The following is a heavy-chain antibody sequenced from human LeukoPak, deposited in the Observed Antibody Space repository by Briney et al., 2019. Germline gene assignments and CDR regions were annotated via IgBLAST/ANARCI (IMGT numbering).Heavy chain of an antibody. J-gene: IGHJ6*03. Sequence: GGSLRLSCAASGFTFSSYAMSWVRQAPGKGLEWVSAISGSGGSTYYADSVKGRFTISRDNSKNTLYLQMNSLRAVDTAVYDCAKMLSLLHYYYYYYMDVWGKGTTVTVSS. CDR3: AKMLSLLHYYYYYYMDV. V-gene: IGHV3-23*01. CDR1: GFTFSSYA. D-gene: IGHD3-16*02. CDR2: ISGSGGST.